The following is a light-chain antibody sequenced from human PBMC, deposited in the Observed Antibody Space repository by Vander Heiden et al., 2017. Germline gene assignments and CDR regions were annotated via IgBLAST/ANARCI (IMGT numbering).Light chain of an antibody. CDR3: QQRSNWPPLT. V-gene: IGKV3-11*01. CDR2: DAA. CDR1: QSVGSY. Sequence: EIVLTPSPATLSLSPGERATLSCRASQSVGSYLAWYQQKPAQAARLLIYDAANRATGIPARCSGSGSGTDFTPTTSSLEPEDVAVYYCQQRSNWPPLTFGGGTKVEIK. J-gene: IGKJ4*01.